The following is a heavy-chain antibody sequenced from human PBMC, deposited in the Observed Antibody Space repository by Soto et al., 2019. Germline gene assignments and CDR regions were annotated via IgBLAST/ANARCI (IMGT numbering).Heavy chain of an antibody. V-gene: IGHV4-39*01. CDR2: IYYSGST. J-gene: IGHJ4*02. CDR1: GGSISSSSYY. Sequence: QLQLQESGPGLVKPSETLSLTCTVSGGSISSSSYYWGWIRQPPGKGLEWIGSIYYSGSTYYNPSLKSRVTTPVQTSKNQFSLPLSSVTAADTAVYYCARHGHSGYASRDVYKRAHYFDYWGQGTLVTVSS. CDR3: ARHGHSGYASRDVYKRAHYFDY. D-gene: IGHD5-12*01.